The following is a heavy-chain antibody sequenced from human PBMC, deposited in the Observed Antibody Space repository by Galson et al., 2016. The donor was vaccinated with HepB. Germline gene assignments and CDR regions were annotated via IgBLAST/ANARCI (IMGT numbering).Heavy chain of an antibody. D-gene: IGHD1-7*01. CDR1: GFNFISHG. V-gene: IGHV3-33*01. Sequence: SLRLSCAASGFNFISHGMHWVRQAPGKGLEWVGVIWYDGSSKLFADSVKGRFTITRDNSKNTVFLQMTSLRAEDTAVYYCARDGTPLTIYGTAKGGMDVWVRGTTVTVSA. CDR2: IWYDGSSK. CDR3: ARDGTPLTIYGTAKGGMDV. J-gene: IGHJ6*04.